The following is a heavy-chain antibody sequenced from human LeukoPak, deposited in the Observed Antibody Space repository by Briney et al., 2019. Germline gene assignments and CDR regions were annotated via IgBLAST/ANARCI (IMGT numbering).Heavy chain of an antibody. D-gene: IGHD3-22*01. CDR3: ARNAQWLHAFDI. V-gene: IGHV1-18*01. CDR2: ISAYNGNT. CDR1: GYTFTNYC. Sequence: ASVKVSCKASGYTFTNYCISWVGQAPGQGLDWMGWISAYNGNTNYAQKLQGRVTMTTDTSTSTAYMELRSLRSDDTAVYYCARNAQWLHAFDIWGQGTMVTVSS. J-gene: IGHJ3*02.